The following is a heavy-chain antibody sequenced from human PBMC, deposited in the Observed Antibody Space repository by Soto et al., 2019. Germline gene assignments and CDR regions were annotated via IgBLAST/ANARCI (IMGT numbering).Heavy chain of an antibody. CDR1: RLTFSNYG. V-gene: IGHV3-30*03. Sequence: GWSLRLSCVASRLTFSNYGMHWVRQAPGKGLEWVAVISYESISTVYRDSVRGRFTISRDNSRNTLYLHMNSLTPEDTAVYYCAREAGCSGTNCNVYFDYWGLGTLVTVSS. CDR2: ISYESIST. D-gene: IGHD2-15*01. CDR3: AREAGCSGTNCNVYFDY. J-gene: IGHJ4*01.